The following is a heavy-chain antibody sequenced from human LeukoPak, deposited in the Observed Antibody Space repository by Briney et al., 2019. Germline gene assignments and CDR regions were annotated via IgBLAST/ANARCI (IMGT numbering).Heavy chain of an antibody. CDR2: IKQDGSAT. CDR1: GFTFSRYS. Sequence: QPGGSQRLSCAASGFTFSRYSMSWVRQAPGKGLEGVANIKQDGSATYYVDSVKGRFTISRDNTKNSLYLQMNGLRAEDSAVYYCARDVLFTLIEVVIHHHPFDVWGHGTVVTVSS. V-gene: IGHV3-7*01. J-gene: IGHJ3*01. CDR3: ARDVLFTLIEVVIHHHPFDV. D-gene: IGHD3-22*01.